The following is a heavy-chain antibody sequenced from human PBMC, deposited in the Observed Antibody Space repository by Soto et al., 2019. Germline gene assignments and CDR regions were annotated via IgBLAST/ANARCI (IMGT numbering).Heavy chain of an antibody. J-gene: IGHJ4*02. Sequence: SVKVSCKASGGTFSSYAISWVRQAPGQGLEWMGGIIPIFGTANYAQKFQGRVTMTRNTSISTAYMELSSLRSEDTAVYYCARGKGLIAAFFDYWGQGTLVNVSS. D-gene: IGHD2-15*01. CDR2: IIPIFGTA. CDR1: GGTFSSYA. CDR3: ARGKGLIAAFFDY. V-gene: IGHV1-69*05.